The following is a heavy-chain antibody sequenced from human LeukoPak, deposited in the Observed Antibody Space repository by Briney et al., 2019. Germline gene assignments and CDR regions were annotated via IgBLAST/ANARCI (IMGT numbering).Heavy chain of an antibody. J-gene: IGHJ4*02. V-gene: IGHV4-59*01. CDR2: IYYSGST. CDR3: ASSPVDSSGYFWDY. D-gene: IGHD3-22*01. CDR1: GGSISSYY. Sequence: PSETLSLTCTVSGGSISSYYWSWIRQPPGKGLEWIGYIYYSGSTNYNPSLKSRVTISVDTSKNQFSLKLSSVTAADTAVYYCASSPVDSSGYFWDYWGQGTLVTVSS.